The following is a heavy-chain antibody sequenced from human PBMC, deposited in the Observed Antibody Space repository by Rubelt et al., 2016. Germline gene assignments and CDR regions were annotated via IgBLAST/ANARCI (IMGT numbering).Heavy chain of an antibody. D-gene: IGHD3-3*01. Sequence: IRSKAYGGTTEYAASVKGRFTISCDYSKSIAYLQMNSLKTEDTAVYYCTRATVTLFGNYGMDVWGQGTTVSVSS. V-gene: IGHV3-49*02. CDR3: TRATVTLFGNYGMDV. CDR2: IRSKAYGGTT. J-gene: IGHJ6*02.